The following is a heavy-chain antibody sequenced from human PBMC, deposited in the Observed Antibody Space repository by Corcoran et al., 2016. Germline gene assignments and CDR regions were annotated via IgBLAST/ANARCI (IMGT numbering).Heavy chain of an antibody. D-gene: IGHD2-2*01. CDR1: GGSISSGGYY. Sequence: QVQLQESGPGLVKPSQTLSLTCTVSGGSISSGGYYWSWIRQHPGKGLEWIGYIYYSGSTYYNPSLKSRVTISVDTSKNQFSLKLSSVTAADTAVYYCARDRKGYCSSTSCYGAGFDPWGQGTLVTVSS. J-gene: IGHJ5*02. CDR2: IYYSGST. CDR3: ARDRKGYCSSTSCYGAGFDP. V-gene: IGHV4-31*03.